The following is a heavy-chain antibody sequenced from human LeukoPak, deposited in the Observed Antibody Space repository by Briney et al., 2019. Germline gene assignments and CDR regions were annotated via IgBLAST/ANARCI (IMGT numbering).Heavy chain of an antibody. D-gene: IGHD3-10*01. CDR3: AREITMVRGVIITDWFDP. CDR2: INHSGST. CDR1: GGSFSGYY. Sequence: SETLSLTCAVYGGSFSGYYWSWIRQPPGKGLEWIGEINHSGSTNYNPSLKSRVTISVDTSKNQFSLKLSSVTAADTAVYYCAREITMVRGVIITDWFDPWGQGTLVTVSS. V-gene: IGHV4-34*01. J-gene: IGHJ5*02.